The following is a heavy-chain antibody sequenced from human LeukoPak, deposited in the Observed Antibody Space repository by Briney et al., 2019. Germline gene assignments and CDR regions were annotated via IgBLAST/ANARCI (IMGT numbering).Heavy chain of an antibody. CDR2: IKQDGSEK. D-gene: IGHD6-19*01. CDR1: GFTFSSYW. V-gene: IGHV3-7*01. CDR3: ARDLIAVAYSGDDTFDT. J-gene: IGHJ3*02. Sequence: GGSLRLSCAASGFTFSSYWMSWVRQAPGKGLEWVANIKQDGSEKYYVDSVKGRFTISRDNAKNSLYLQMNSLRAEDTAVYYCARDLIAVAYSGDDTFDTWGQGTMVTVSS.